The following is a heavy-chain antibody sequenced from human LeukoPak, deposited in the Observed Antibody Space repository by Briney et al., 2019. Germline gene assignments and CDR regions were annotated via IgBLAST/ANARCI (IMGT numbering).Heavy chain of an antibody. Sequence: ASVKVSFKASGYTFTDYYLHWVRQAPGQGLEWVGWINPNPNSGSTSYAQKFQGRVTMTRDTSINTAYMELSGLRSDDTAVYFCARGSYGYDWGQGTLVTVSS. CDR1: GYTFTDYY. CDR3: ARGSYGYD. CDR2: INPNPNSGST. V-gene: IGHV1-2*02. J-gene: IGHJ4*02. D-gene: IGHD1-26*01.